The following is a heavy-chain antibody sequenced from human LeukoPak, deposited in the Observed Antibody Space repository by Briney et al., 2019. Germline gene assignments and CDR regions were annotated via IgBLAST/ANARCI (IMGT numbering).Heavy chain of an antibody. J-gene: IGHJ4*02. D-gene: IGHD6-13*01. CDR1: GGSISANY. CDR3: ARVGKQLVRTFDY. V-gene: IGHV4-59*01. Sequence: SETLSLTCTVSGGSISANYLSWIRQPPGKGREWLGYIYYSGSTKYNPSLQSRVTISVDTSKNQFSLKLSSVTAADTAVYYCARVGKQLVRTFDYWGQGTLVTVSS. CDR2: IYYSGST.